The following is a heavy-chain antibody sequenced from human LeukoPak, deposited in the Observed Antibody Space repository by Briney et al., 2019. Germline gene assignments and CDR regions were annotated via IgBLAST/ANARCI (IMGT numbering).Heavy chain of an antibody. CDR3: ARVRWLAPKTYYFDY. Sequence: SETLSLTCNVSGGSISSYYWNWIRQPAGKGLEWIGRIYTSGSTNYNPSLKSRVTMSVDTSKNQFSLKLSSVTAADTAVYYCARVRWLAPKTYYFDYWGQGTLVTVSS. J-gene: IGHJ4*02. V-gene: IGHV4-4*07. CDR1: GGSISSYY. D-gene: IGHD6-19*01. CDR2: IYTSGST.